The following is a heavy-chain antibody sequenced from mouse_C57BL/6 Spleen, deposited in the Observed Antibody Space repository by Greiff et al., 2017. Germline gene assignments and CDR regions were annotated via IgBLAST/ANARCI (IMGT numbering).Heavy chain of an antibody. CDR1: GYTFTSYW. D-gene: IGHD2-5*01. Sequence: QVQLQQPGAELVKPGASVKLSCKASGYTFTSYWMHWVKQRPGQGLEWIGMIHPNSGSTNYNEKFKSKATLTVDKSSSTAYMQLSSLTSEDSAVYYCARGAYYSNYVEDAMDYWGQGTSVTVSS. CDR2: IHPNSGST. J-gene: IGHJ4*01. V-gene: IGHV1-64*01. CDR3: ARGAYYSNYVEDAMDY.